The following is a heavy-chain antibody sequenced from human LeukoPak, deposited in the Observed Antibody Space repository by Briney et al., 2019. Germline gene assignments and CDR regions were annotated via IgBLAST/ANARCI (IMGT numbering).Heavy chain of an antibody. J-gene: IGHJ5*02. CDR3: ARDPYDSSGYYWFDP. Sequence: ASVKVSCKASGYTFTSYGISWVRQAPGQGLEWMGWISAYNGNTNYAQKLQGRITMTTDTSTSTAYMELRSLRSDDTAVYYCARDPYDSSGYYWFDPWGRGTLVTVSS. CDR1: GYTFTSYG. D-gene: IGHD3-22*01. V-gene: IGHV1-18*01. CDR2: ISAYNGNT.